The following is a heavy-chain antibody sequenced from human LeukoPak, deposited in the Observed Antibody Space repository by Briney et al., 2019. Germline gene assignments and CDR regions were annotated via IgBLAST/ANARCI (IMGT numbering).Heavy chain of an antibody. Sequence: SVKVSCTASGGTFSSYAISWVRQAPGQGLEWMGGIIPIFGTANYAQKFQGRVTITADKSTSTAYMELSSLRSEDTAVYYCARVELVPAAPLDSWGQGTLVTVSS. CDR2: IIPIFGTA. J-gene: IGHJ4*02. V-gene: IGHV1-69*06. CDR3: ARVELVPAAPLDS. CDR1: GGTFSSYA. D-gene: IGHD2-2*01.